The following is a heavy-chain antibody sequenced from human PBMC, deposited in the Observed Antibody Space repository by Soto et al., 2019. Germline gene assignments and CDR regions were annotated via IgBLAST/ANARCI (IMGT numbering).Heavy chain of an antibody. D-gene: IGHD3-9*01. J-gene: IGHJ4*02. CDR3: AKERVRDFDG. CDR1: GFTFDDHA. CDR2: ITWNSVAL. Sequence: VQLVESGGGLVRPGGSLRLSCAASGFTFDDHAMHWVRQAPGKGLEWISAITWNSVALDYADSVKGRFTISRDNAKNSLYLQMNSLRPEDTALYYCAKERVRDFDGWDQGTLVTVSS. V-gene: IGHV3-9*01.